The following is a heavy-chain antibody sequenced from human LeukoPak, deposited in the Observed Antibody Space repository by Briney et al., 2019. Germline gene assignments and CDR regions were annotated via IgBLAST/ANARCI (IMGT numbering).Heavy chain of an antibody. V-gene: IGHV1-69*13. CDR2: IIPIFGTA. CDR1: GGTFSSYA. J-gene: IGHJ5*02. Sequence: GASVKVSCKASGGTFSSYAISWVRQAPGQGLEWVGGIIPIFGTANYAQKFQGRVTITADESTSTAYMELSSLRSEDTAVYYCARAGSRWGYSSNWFDPWGQGTLVTVSS. CDR3: ARAGSRWGYSSNWFDP. D-gene: IGHD6-13*01.